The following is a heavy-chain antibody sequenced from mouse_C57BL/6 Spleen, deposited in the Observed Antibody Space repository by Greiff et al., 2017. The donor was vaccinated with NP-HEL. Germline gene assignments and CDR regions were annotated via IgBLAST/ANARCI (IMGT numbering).Heavy chain of an antibody. J-gene: IGHJ4*01. Sequence: EVQLQQSGAELVRPGASVKLSCTVSGFNIKDDYMHWVKQRPEQGLEWIGWIDPENGDTEYASKFQGTATITADTSSNTAYLQLSSLTSEDTAVYYCTAGVSSPYAMDYWGRGNSVTVSS. CDR2: IDPENGDT. CDR3: TAGVSSPYAMDY. D-gene: IGHD1-1*01. CDR1: GFNIKDDY. V-gene: IGHV14-4*01.